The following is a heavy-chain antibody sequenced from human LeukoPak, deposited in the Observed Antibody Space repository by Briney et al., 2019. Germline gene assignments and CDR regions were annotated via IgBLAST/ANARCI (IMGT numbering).Heavy chain of an antibody. CDR1: GFTFSSYA. Sequence: GRSLRLSCAASGFTFSSYAMHWVRQAPGKGLEWVAVISYDGSNKYYADSVKGRFSISRDNSKNTLYLQMNSLRAEDTAVYYCASPAVLGSQNYYYYYGMDVWGQGTTVTVSS. J-gene: IGHJ6*02. V-gene: IGHV3-30-3*01. CDR3: ASPAVLGSQNYYYYYGMDV. D-gene: IGHD3-3*02. CDR2: ISYDGSNK.